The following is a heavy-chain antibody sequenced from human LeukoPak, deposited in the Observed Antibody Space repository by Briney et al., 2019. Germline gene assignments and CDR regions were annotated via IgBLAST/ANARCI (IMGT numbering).Heavy chain of an antibody. Sequence: PGGSLRLCCAASGFTFSSYGMHWVRQAPGKGLEWVAFIRYDGSNKYYADSVKGRFTISRDNSKNTLYLQMNSLRAEDTAVYYCAKAEAPADAFDIWGQGTMVTVSS. CDR1: GFTFSSYG. V-gene: IGHV3-30*02. D-gene: IGHD6-6*01. J-gene: IGHJ3*02. CDR3: AKAEAPADAFDI. CDR2: IRYDGSNK.